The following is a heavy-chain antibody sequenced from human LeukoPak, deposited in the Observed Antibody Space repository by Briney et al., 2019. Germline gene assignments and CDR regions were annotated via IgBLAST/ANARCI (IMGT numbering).Heavy chain of an antibody. Sequence: GASVKVSCKASGYTFTSYGISWVRQAPGQGLEWMGWISAYNGNTSYAQKLQGRVTMTTDTSTSTAYMELRSLRSDDTAVYYCARDSSDVLTGYYHFWGQGTLVTVSS. CDR1: GYTFTSYG. CDR3: ARDSSDVLTGYYHF. D-gene: IGHD3-9*01. J-gene: IGHJ4*02. V-gene: IGHV1-18*01. CDR2: ISAYNGNT.